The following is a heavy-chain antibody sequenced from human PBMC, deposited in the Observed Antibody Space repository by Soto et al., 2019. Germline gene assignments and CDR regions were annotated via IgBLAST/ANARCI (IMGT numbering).Heavy chain of an antibody. V-gene: IGHV3-30-3*01. Sequence: QVQLVESGGGVVQPGRSLRLSCTASGFTFSSYAMHWVRQAPGKGLEWVAAISYDGSDKYYADSMKGQFTISRDNSKNTLYLQMNRLRAEDTAVYYCARDARTGTHWYFDLWGRGTLVTVSS. D-gene: IGHD1-7*01. CDR3: ARDARTGTHWYFDL. J-gene: IGHJ2*01. CDR2: ISYDGSDK. CDR1: GFTFSSYA.